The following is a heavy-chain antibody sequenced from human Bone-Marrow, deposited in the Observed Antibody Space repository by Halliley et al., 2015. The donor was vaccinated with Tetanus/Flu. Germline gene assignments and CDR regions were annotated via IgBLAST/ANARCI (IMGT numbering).Heavy chain of an antibody. CDR1: GWSISSGGHY. CDR2: IYYSGST. CDR3: ARGLAYYDFRSGYPSGYFDL. V-gene: IGHV4-31*03. Sequence: TLSLTCTVSGWSISSGGHYWSWIRQHPGKGLEWIGYIYYSGSTYYNPSLKSRVTISVDTTKNQFSLKLGSVTAADTAVYHCARGLAYYDFRSGYPSGYFDLWGRGTLVTVSS. D-gene: IGHD3-3*01. J-gene: IGHJ2*01.